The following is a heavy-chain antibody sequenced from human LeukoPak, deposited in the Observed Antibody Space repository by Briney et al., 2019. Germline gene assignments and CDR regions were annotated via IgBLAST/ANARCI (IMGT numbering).Heavy chain of an antibody. J-gene: IGHJ3*02. Sequence: ASVTVSCKVSGYTLTELSMHWVRQAPGKGLGWMGGVDPEDGETIYAQKFQGRVTMTEDTSTDTAYMELSSLRSEDTAVYYCATDMRNYDYVWGSPRHAFDIWGQGTMVTVSS. V-gene: IGHV1-24*01. CDR3: ATDMRNYDYVWGSPRHAFDI. D-gene: IGHD3-16*01. CDR2: VDPEDGET. CDR1: GYTLTELS.